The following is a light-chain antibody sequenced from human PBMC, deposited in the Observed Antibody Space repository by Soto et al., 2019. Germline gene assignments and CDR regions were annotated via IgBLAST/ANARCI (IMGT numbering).Light chain of an antibody. CDR2: GAT. V-gene: IGKV3-15*01. Sequence: EIVMTQSPATLSVSPGERATLSCRASQSVSSNLAWYQQKPGQAHRLLIYGATTRATGIPARFSGSGSGTELTLTISSLQSEDFAVYYCQQYNNWWTFGQGTKVDIK. CDR3: QQYNNWWT. CDR1: QSVSSN. J-gene: IGKJ1*01.